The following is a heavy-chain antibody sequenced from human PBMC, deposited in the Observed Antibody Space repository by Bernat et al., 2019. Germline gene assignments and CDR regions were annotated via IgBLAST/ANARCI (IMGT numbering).Heavy chain of an antibody. CDR2: ISASGGTT. J-gene: IGHJ4*02. V-gene: IGHV3-23*01. D-gene: IGHD1-26*01. Sequence: EVQLLESGGGLVQPGGSLRLSCAASGFTFDSYGMSWVRQAPGKGPEWVSGISASGGTTYYADSVKGRFTVSRDNSKNTVYLHMNSLRAEDTAVYYCAKVQSRSGTRTYIDYWGQGTLVTVSS. CDR1: GFTFDSYG. CDR3: AKVQSRSGTRTYIDY.